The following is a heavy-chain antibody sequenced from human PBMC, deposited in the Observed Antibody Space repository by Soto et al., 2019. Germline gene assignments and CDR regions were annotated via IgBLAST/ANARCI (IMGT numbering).Heavy chain of an antibody. CDR1: GGCISSGGYY. CDR2: IYYSGST. V-gene: IGHV4-31*03. J-gene: IGHJ4*02. Sequence: PSETLSLTRTVSGGCISSGGYYWSWSRQHPGKGLEWIGYIYYSGSTYYNPSLKSRVTISVDTSKNQFSLKLSSVTAADTAVYYCARGSPLIVGAIFDYWGQGTLVTVSS. CDR3: ARGSPLIVGAIFDY. D-gene: IGHD1-26*01.